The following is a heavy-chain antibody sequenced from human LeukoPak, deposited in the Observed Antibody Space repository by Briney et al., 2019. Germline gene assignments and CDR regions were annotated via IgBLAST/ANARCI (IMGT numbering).Heavy chain of an antibody. D-gene: IGHD6-13*01. CDR1: GYTFTGYY. CDR2: INPNSGGT. J-gene: IGHJ4*02. V-gene: IGHV1-2*02. CDR3: ATSSSWYWYFDY. Sequence: GASVKVSCKASGYTFTGYYMHWVRQAPGQGLEWMGWINPNSGGTNYAQKFQGRVTMTRDTSISAAYMELSRLRSDDTAVYYCATSSSWYWYFDYWGQGTLVTVSS.